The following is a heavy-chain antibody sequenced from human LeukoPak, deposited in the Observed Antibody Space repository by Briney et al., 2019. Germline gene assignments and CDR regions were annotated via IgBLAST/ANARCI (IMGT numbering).Heavy chain of an antibody. Sequence: GGSLRLSCAASGFTFSDAWMTWVRQAPGKGLEWVSLISGDGGRTFYADSVKGRFTISRDNSKSSLYLQMNSLRTEDTALYYCAKDLASLYDAFDIWGQGTMVTVSS. CDR2: ISGDGGRT. CDR1: GFTFSDAW. V-gene: IGHV3-43*02. J-gene: IGHJ3*02. CDR3: AKDLASLYDAFDI.